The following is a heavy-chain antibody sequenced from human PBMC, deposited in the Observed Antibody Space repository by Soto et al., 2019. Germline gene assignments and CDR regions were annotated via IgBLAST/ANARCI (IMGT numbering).Heavy chain of an antibody. CDR2: INTDGSVA. J-gene: IGHJ5*02. CDR3: AKSPSVVLVPSTLGGNNWFDP. V-gene: IGHV3-74*03. Sequence: SLRLSCAASGLTFRSYWMHWVRQAPGKGLVWVSRINTDGSVAMYVDSVKGRFTISRDNAKNTLYLHMNSLRAEDTAVYFCAKSPSVVLVPSTLGGNNWFDPWGQGTLVTVSS. D-gene: IGHD2-15*01. CDR1: GLTFRSYW.